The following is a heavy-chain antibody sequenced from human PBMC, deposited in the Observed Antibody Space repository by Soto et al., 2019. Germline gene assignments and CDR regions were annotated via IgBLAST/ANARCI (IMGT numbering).Heavy chain of an antibody. CDR1: GFNFKKFA. Sequence: GGSLRLSCEASGFNFKKFAMGWVRQAPGEGLEWVSGISCCGGSTFYADSVKGRFSLARDDSKNTLSLQLNSLRVEDTAHYYCAKADGEQWLIPHLDNWGQGTQVTVS. D-gene: IGHD6-19*01. V-gene: IGHV3-23*01. J-gene: IGHJ1*01. CDR3: AKADGEQWLIPHLDN. CDR2: ISCCGGST.